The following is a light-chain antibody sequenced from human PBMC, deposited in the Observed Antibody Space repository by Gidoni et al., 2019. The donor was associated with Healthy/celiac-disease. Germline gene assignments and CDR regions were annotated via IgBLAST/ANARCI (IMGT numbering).Light chain of an antibody. J-gene: IGLJ2*01. CDR1: SSNIGSNT. V-gene: IGLV1-44*01. Sequence: QSVLTQPPSASGPPGQRVTISCSGSSSNIGSNTVNWYQQLPGTAPKLLIYSNNQRPSGVPDRSSGSKSGTSASLAISGLQSEDEADYYCAAWDDSLNGVVFGGGTKLTVL. CDR2: SNN. CDR3: AAWDDSLNGVV.